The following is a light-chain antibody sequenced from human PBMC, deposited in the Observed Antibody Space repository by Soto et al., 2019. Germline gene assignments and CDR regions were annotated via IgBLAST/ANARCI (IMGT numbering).Light chain of an antibody. CDR2: EVT. CDR1: SSDVGNYNY. V-gene: IGLV2-8*01. J-gene: IGLJ3*02. Sequence: QSVLTQPPSASGSPGQSVTISCTGTSSDVGNYNYVSWYQQHPGKAPKLMIYEVTKRPSGVPDRFSGSKSGNTASLTVSGFQAEDEADYYCSSYAGSKTLFGGGTKVTVL. CDR3: SSYAGSKTL.